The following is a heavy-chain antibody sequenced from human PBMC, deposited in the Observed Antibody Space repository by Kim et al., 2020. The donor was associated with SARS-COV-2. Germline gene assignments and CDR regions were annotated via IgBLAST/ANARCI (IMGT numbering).Heavy chain of an antibody. CDR3: AREGDSSSGIDY. Sequence: SETLSLTCTVSGGSISSYYWSWIRQPPGKGLEWIGYIYYSGSTNYNPSLKSRVTISVDTSKNQFSLKLSSVTAADTAVYYCAREGDSSSGIDYWGQGTLVTVSS. CDR1: GGSISSYY. V-gene: IGHV4-59*01. D-gene: IGHD6-6*01. CDR2: IYYSGST. J-gene: IGHJ4*02.